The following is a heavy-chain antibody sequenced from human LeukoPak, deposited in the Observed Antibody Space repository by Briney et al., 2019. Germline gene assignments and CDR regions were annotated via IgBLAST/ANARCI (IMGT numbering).Heavy chain of an antibody. CDR2: ISSSSSYI. CDR3: AKDNAYSSGWLYYFDY. Sequence: GGSLRLSCAASGFTFSSYSMNWVRQAPGKGLEWVSSISSSSSYIYYADSVKGRFTISRDNAKNTLYLQMNSLRAEDTAVYYCAKDNAYSSGWLYYFDYWGQGTLVTVSS. J-gene: IGHJ4*02. CDR1: GFTFSSYS. D-gene: IGHD6-19*01. V-gene: IGHV3-21*04.